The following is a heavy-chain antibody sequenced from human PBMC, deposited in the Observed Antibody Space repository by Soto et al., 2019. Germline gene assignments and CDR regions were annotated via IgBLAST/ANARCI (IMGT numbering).Heavy chain of an antibody. CDR2: IMPIFGTP. J-gene: IGHJ5*02. Sequence: SVKVSCKASGGTFDSYVISWLRQAPGQGLEWMGGIMPIFGTPNYARKFRGRVTISADESTSTAYLELSSLTSDDTAVYYCARVHSSGIFYFVDPWGQGTMVTVYS. D-gene: IGHD3-10*01. CDR1: GGTFDSYV. CDR3: ARVHSSGIFYFVDP. V-gene: IGHV1-69*13.